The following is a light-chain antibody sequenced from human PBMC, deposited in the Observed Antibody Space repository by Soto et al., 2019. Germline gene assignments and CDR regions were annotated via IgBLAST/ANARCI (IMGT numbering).Light chain of an antibody. CDR3: SSYAGSSNV. Sequence: ALTQPPSASGSPGQSVAISCTGTSSDVGGYNYVSWYQQHPGKAPKLMIYEVNKRPSRVPDRFSGSKSGNTASLTVSGLQAEDEADYYCSSYAGSSNVFGTGTKVTVL. V-gene: IGLV2-8*01. CDR1: SSDVGGYNY. CDR2: EVN. J-gene: IGLJ1*01.